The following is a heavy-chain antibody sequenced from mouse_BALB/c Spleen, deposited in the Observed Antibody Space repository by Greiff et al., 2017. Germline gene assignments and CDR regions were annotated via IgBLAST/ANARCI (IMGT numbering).Heavy chain of an antibody. CDR1: GFSLTSYG. D-gene: IGHD1-1*01. CDR3: ARDDYGSSYAMDY. J-gene: IGHJ4*01. V-gene: IGHV2-9*02. CDR2: IWAGGST. Sequence: VKVVESGPGLVAPSQSLSITCTVSGFSLTSYGVHWVRQPPGKGLEWLGVIWAGGSTNYNSALMSRLSISKDNSKSQVFLKMNSLQTDDTAMYYCARDDYGSSYAMDYWGQGTSVTVSS.